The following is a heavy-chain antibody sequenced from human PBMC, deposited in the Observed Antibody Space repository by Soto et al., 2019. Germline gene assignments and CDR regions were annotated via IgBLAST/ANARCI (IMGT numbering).Heavy chain of an antibody. J-gene: IGHJ5*02. D-gene: IGHD5-12*01. CDR1: GGTFSNYA. V-gene: IGHV3-23*01. CDR3: ASQYGGYGWFDT. CDR2: ISGSGGST. Sequence: GGSLRLSCAAAGGTFSNYAMSWVRQAPGKGLEWVSGISGSGGSTYYTDSMKGRFTISRDNSKNTLYLQVNSLRAEDTAVYYCASQYGGYGWFDTWGQGTPVTVSS.